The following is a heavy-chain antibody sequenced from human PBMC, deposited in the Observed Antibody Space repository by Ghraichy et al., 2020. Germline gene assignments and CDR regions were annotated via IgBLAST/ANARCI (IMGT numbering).Heavy chain of an antibody. CDR3: AKSGPYYDFWIAYQKGWYFDY. V-gene: IGHV3-23*01. J-gene: IGHJ4*02. CDR1: GFTFSNYA. CDR2: ISGSDGDT. Sequence: GGSLRLSCAASGFTFSNYAMSWVRQAPGEGLEWVSSISGSDGDTYYADSVKGRFTISRDSSRNTLYLQMNSLRVEDTAKYYCAKSGPYYDFWIAYQKGWYFDYWGQGTLVTVSS. D-gene: IGHD3-3*01.